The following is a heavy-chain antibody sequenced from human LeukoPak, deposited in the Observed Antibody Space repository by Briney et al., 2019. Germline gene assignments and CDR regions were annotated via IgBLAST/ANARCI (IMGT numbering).Heavy chain of an antibody. CDR3: ARGYDDTGFDI. Sequence: GGSLRLSCAASGFTFSDYYMRWVRQAPGKGLEWVSYMSSVGSTIYYADSVKGRFTISRDKSKNSLYLQMNSLRAEAAAVYSSARGYDDTGFDIWGRGTMLTVSS. D-gene: IGHD3-22*01. CDR1: GFTFSDYY. J-gene: IGHJ3*02. CDR2: MSSVGSTI. V-gene: IGHV3-11*01.